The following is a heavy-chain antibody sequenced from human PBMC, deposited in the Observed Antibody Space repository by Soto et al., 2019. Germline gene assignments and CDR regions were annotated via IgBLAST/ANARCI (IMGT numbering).Heavy chain of an antibody. CDR3: ARDGEAGFDY. CDR2: ISYDGSNK. J-gene: IGHJ4*02. V-gene: IGHV3-30-3*01. D-gene: IGHD3-10*01. CDR1: GFTFSSYA. Sequence: QVQLVESGGGVVQPGRSLRLSCAASGFTFSSYAMHWVRQAPGKGLEWVAVISYDGSNKYYADSVKGRFTISRDNSENTLYLQMNSLRAEDTAVYYCARDGEAGFDYWGQGTLVTVSS.